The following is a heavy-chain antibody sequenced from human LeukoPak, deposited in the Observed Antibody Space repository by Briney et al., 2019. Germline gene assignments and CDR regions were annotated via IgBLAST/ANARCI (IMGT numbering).Heavy chain of an antibody. D-gene: IGHD6-19*01. Sequence: SETLSLTCNVSGCSISSYYWSWIRQPPGKGLEWIGYIYYSGSTNYNPSRKSRVTISVDTSKHQFSLKLSSVTAADRAVYYCARVYSSGSDYWGQGTLVSVSS. J-gene: IGHJ4*02. CDR3: ARVYSSGSDY. CDR2: IYYSGST. V-gene: IGHV4-59*01. CDR1: GCSISSYY.